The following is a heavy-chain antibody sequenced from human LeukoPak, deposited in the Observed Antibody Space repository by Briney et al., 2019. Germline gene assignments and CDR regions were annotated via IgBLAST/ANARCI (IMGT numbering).Heavy chain of an antibody. D-gene: IGHD3-22*01. CDR1: GFIFSDYY. J-gene: IGHJ4*02. CDR2: ISSSSTDM. CDR3: ARGVPSSGPSY. Sequence: GGSLRLSCAGSGFIFSDYYMSWIRQAPGKGLEWVSYISSSSTDMYYADSVKGRFSISRDNAKNSLHLQITSLRAEDTAVYYCARGVPSSGPSYWGQGTLVTVSS. V-gene: IGHV3-11*01.